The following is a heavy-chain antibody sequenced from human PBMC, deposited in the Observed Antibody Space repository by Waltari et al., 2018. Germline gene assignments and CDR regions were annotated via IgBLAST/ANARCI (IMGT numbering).Heavy chain of an antibody. D-gene: IGHD1-26*01. J-gene: IGHJ4*02. V-gene: IGHV4-39*01. CDR1: GGSISSSTYY. CDR3: ARLDSRSGSYYFDY. Sequence: QLQLQESGPGLVKPSETLSLTCTVSGGSISSSTYYWGWIRQPPGKGLDWMGNIYYSGSTYYNPSLKSRVTTYIDTSRNQFSLKLSSVTAADTAVYFCARLDSRSGSYYFDYWGQGTLVTVSS. CDR2: IYYSGST.